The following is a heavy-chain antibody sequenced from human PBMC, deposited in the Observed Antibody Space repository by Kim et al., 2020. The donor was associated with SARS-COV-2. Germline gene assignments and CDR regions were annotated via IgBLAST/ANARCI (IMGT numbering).Heavy chain of an antibody. CDR3: AKGVKGGSGWRGLVGY. Sequence: GGSLRLSCAASGFTFSSYAMSWVRQAPGKGLEWVSAISGSGGSTYYADSVKGRFTISRDNSKNTLYLQINSLRAEDTAVYYCAKGVKGGSGWRGLVGYWGQGTLVTVSS. J-gene: IGHJ4*02. CDR1: GFTFSSYA. V-gene: IGHV3-23*01. D-gene: IGHD3-10*01. CDR2: ISGSGGST.